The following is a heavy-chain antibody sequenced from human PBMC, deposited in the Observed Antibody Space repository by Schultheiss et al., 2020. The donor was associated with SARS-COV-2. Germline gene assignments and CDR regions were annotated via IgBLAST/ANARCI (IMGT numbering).Heavy chain of an antibody. CDR1: GFTVSSNY. V-gene: IGHV3-69-1*01. Sequence: GESLKISCAASGFTVSSNYMSWVRQAPGKGLEWVSSISGGSTYYADSVRGRFTISRDTAKDSLYLQMSSLRAEDTAVYYCARDLGYYYGMDVWGQGTTVTVSS. J-gene: IGHJ6*02. CDR3: ARDLGYYYGMDV. CDR2: ISGGST.